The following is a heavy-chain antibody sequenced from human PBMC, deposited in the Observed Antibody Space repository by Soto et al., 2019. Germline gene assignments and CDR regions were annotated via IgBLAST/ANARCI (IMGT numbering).Heavy chain of an antibody. CDR3: ARDRPYSSSRYYYYGMDV. CDR1: GYTFTSYA. D-gene: IGHD6-6*01. J-gene: IGHJ6*02. Sequence: ASVKVSCKASGYTFTSYAMHWVRQAPGQRLEWLGWINAGNGNTKYSQKFQGRVTITRDTSASTAYMELSSLRSEDTAVYYCARDRPYSSSRYYYYGMDVWGQGTTVTVSS. V-gene: IGHV1-3*01. CDR2: INAGNGNT.